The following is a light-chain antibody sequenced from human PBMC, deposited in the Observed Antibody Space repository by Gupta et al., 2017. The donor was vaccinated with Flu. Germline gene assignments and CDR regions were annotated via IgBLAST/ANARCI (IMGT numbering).Light chain of an antibody. CDR2: KAS. CDR1: QSISSW. CDR3: QQYNRPCGA. Sequence: DIQMTQSPSTLSASVGDRVTITCRASQSISSWLAWYQQKPGKAPKLLIYKASSLESGVPSRFSGSGSGTEFTLTISSLQPDDFATYYCQQYNRPCGAFGQGTKVDIK. J-gene: IGKJ1*01. V-gene: IGKV1-5*03.